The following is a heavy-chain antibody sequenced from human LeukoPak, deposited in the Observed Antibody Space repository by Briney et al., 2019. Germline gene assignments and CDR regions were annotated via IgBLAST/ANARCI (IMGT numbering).Heavy chain of an antibody. CDR1: GFTFSSHT. D-gene: IGHD3/OR15-3a*01. J-gene: IGHJ4*02. CDR3: AKGRGLVSPDDH. CDR2: ISNSGGST. Sequence: GGSLRLSCAASGFTFSSHTMTWVRQAPGKGLEWVSAISNSGGSTYYADSVKGRFTISRDNSKNTLYLQMNSLKAEDTAVYYCAKGRGLVSPDDHWGQGTRVTVSS. V-gene: IGHV3-23*01.